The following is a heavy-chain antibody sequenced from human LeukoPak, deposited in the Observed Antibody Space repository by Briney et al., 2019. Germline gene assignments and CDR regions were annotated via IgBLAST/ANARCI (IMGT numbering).Heavy chain of an antibody. J-gene: IGHJ4*02. Sequence: GGSLRLSCAASGFTFSSYGMHWVRQAPGKGLEWVAVIWYDGSNKYYADSVKGRFTISRDNSKNTLHLRMNSLRAEDTAVYYCARECGTKDYFDYWGQGTLVTVSS. D-gene: IGHD2-21*01. CDR3: ARECGTKDYFDY. CDR2: IWYDGSNK. CDR1: GFTFSSYG. V-gene: IGHV3-33*01.